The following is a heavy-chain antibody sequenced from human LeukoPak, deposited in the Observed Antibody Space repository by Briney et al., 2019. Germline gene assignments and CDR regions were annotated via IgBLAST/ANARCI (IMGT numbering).Heavy chain of an antibody. CDR2: IIPMVGTA. Sequence: ASVKVSCKASGGTFSTYAISWVRQAPGQGLEWVGVIIPMVGTATYAQRFQGRVTITADESTSTAYMELSSLRSEDTAVYYCARDLYCNRTSCSVWGQGILVIVSS. V-gene: IGHV1-69*01. D-gene: IGHD2-2*01. CDR1: GGTFSTYA. J-gene: IGHJ4*02. CDR3: ARDLYCNRTSCSV.